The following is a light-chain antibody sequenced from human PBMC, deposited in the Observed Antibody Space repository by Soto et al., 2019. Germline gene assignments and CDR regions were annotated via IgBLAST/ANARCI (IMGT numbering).Light chain of an antibody. Sequence: QSALTQPASVSGSPGQSITISCTGTSSDVGGYKHVSWYQHHPGKAPKLMIYEVSERPSGVPDRFSGSKSGNTASLTVSGLQADDEADYYCTSYVGSNNFPYVVVTGTKGNVL. V-gene: IGLV2-8*01. CDR3: TSYVGSNNFPYV. CDR1: SSDVGGYKH. J-gene: IGLJ1*01. CDR2: EVS.